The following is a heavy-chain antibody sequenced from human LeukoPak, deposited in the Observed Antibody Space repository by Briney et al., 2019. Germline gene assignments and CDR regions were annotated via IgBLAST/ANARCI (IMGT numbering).Heavy chain of an antibody. CDR1: GFTFSSYS. D-gene: IGHD1-26*01. Sequence: GGSLRLSCAASGFTFSSYSMNWVRQAPGKGLEWVSSISSSSSYIYYADSVKGRFTTSRDNAKNSLYLQMNSLRAEDTAVYYCARVLVGATTGFDYWGQGTLVTVSS. V-gene: IGHV3-21*01. CDR3: ARVLVGATTGFDY. J-gene: IGHJ4*02. CDR2: ISSSSSYI.